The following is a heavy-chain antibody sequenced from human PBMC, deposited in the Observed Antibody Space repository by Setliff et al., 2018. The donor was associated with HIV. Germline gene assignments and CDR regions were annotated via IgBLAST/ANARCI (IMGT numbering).Heavy chain of an antibody. V-gene: IGHV3-11*04. CDR3: AKYSPSGNNFDY. CDR1: GFTFSDYY. J-gene: IGHJ4*02. CDR2: ISTIGSTI. D-gene: IGHD2-15*01. Sequence: GESPKISCAASGFTFSDYYMSWIRQAPGKGLEWVSYISTIGSTIYYTDSVKGRFTISRDNAKNSLYLQMNSLRAEDTAVYYCAKYSPSGNNFDYWGQGTLVTVSS.